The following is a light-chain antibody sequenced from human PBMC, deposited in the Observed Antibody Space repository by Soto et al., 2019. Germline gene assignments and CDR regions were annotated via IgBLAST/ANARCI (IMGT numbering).Light chain of an antibody. CDR2: GAS. CDR1: QDISNY. V-gene: IGKV1-27*01. CDR3: QKYNSAPRT. J-gene: IGKJ3*01. Sequence: DIQMTQSPSSRSASVGDRVTFSCRASQDISNYLAWYQQQPGKVPKLLIYGASTLQSGVPSRFSGSRSGTDFTLTISSLQPEHVATYYCQKYNSAPRTFGPGTKVDI.